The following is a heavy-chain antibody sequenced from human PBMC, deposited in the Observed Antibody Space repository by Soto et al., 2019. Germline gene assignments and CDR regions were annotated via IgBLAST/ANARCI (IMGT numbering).Heavy chain of an antibody. CDR1: GFTFSIYA. Sequence: GGSLRLSCAASGFTFSIYAMSWVRQAPGKGLEWVSSIRGRDGNTFYADSVKGRFTISRDNSKNTLSLQMNSLRAEDTAVYYCAKPITSSGWYSDFDYWGQGTLVTVSS. V-gene: IGHV3-23*01. CDR2: IRGRDGNT. J-gene: IGHJ4*02. CDR3: AKPITSSGWYSDFDY. D-gene: IGHD6-19*01.